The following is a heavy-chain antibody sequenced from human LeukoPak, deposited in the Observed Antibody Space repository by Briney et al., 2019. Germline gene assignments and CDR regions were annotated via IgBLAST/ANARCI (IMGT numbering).Heavy chain of an antibody. V-gene: IGHV4-39*07. CDR2: IYYSGST. CDR1: GASISSSSYY. CDR3: ARVPTYYDFWSGYYFDY. Sequence: SETLSLTCTVSGASISSSSYYWGWIRQPPGKGLEWIGSIYYSGSTYYNPSLKSRVTISVDTSKNQFSLKLSSVTAADTAVYYCARVPTYYDFWSGYYFDYWGQGTLVTVST. J-gene: IGHJ4*02. D-gene: IGHD3-3*01.